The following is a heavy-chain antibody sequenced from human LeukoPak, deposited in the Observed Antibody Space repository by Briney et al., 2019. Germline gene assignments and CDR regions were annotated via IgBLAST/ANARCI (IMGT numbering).Heavy chain of an antibody. D-gene: IGHD3-3*01. V-gene: IGHV1-2*02. CDR1: GYTFTGYY. Sequence: GGSVRVSCKASGYTFTGYYMHWVRQAPGQGLEWMGWINTNSGGTNYAEKLKGRVTMTRDTSISTAYMELSRLRSDDTALYYCARDAGFFEWLVSYGMDVWGQGTPVTVSS. CDR2: INTNSGGT. CDR3: ARDAGFFEWLVSYGMDV. J-gene: IGHJ6*02.